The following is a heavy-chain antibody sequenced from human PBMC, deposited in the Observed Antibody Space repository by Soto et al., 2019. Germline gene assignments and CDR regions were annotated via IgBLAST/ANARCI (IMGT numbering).Heavy chain of an antibody. J-gene: IGHJ4*02. CDR3: ARHSSWYGNLHY. CDR1: GGSINSGNYY. D-gene: IGHD6-13*01. Sequence: SETLSLTCTVSGGSINSGNYYWGWIRQPPGKGLEWIGSIYYSGTTYYNPSLKSRVTISVDTSKNQFSLKLSSVTAADTAVYYCARHSSWYGNLHYWGQGTLVTVSS. CDR2: IYYSGTT. V-gene: IGHV4-39*01.